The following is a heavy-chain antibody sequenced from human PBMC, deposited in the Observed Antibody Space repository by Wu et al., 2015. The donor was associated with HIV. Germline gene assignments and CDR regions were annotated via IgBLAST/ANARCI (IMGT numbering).Heavy chain of an antibody. J-gene: IGHJ1*01. V-gene: IGHV1-69*05. D-gene: IGHD3-22*01. CDR3: AAYDSSGYYNGEYFQH. CDR1: GGTFSSYA. CDR2: IIPIFGTA. Sequence: QVQLVQSGAEVKKPGSSVKVSCKASGGTFSSYAISWVRQAPGQGLEWMGGIIPIFGTANYAQKFQGRVTITTDESTSTAYMELSSLRSEDTAVYYCAAYDSSGYYNGEYFQHWGQGTLVTVSS.